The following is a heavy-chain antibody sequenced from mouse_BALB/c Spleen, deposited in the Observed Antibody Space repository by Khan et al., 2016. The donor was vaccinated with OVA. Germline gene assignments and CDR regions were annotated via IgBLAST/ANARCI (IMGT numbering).Heavy chain of an antibody. J-gene: IGHJ3*01. CDR1: GYSFTTYY. V-gene: IGHV1S135*01. CDR2: IDPFNDDT. CDR3: ARRGSSSWFAS. Sequence: VQLQQSGPELMKPGASVKISCKASGYSFTTYYIHWVKQSHGKSLEWIGYIDPFNDDTNYNQKFKGKATLTVDKSSSTAYMHLSSLTSEDSAVYYCARRGSSSWFASWGQGTLVTVSA. D-gene: IGHD1-1*01.